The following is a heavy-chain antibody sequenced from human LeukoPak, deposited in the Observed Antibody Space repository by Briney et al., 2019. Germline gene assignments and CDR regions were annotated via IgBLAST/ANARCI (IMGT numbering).Heavy chain of an antibody. Sequence: GGSLRLSCAASGFTFSSYAMHWVRQAPGKGLEWVAVISYDGSNKYYADSVKGRFTISRDNSKNTLYLQMNGLRAEDTAVYYCARDLQLTRRYFDYWGQGTLVTVSS. CDR2: ISYDGSNK. D-gene: IGHD6-13*01. J-gene: IGHJ4*02. CDR1: GFTFSSYA. CDR3: ARDLQLTRRYFDY. V-gene: IGHV3-30-3*01.